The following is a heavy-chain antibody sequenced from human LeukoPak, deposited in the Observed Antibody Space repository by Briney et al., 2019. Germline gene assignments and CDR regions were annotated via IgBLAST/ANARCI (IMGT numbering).Heavy chain of an antibody. CDR2: IYHSGST. CDR1: GFAISSGYY. J-gene: IGHJ5*02. V-gene: IGHV4-38-2*01. Sequence: SETLSLTCAVSGFAISSGYYWGWIRQPPGKGLEWIGSIYHSGSTYYNPSLRSRVTISLDTSKNQFSLKLSSVTAADTAVYYCARHSTTYYYDSSGPWGQGTLVTVSS. D-gene: IGHD3-22*01. CDR3: ARHSTTYYYDSSGP.